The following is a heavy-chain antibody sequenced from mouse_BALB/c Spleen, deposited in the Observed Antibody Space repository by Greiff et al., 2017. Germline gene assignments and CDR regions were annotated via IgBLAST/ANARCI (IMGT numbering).Heavy chain of an antibody. V-gene: IGHV1S34*01. J-gene: IGHJ2*01. CDR2: ISCYNGAT. CDR1: GYSFTGYY. Sequence: LVKPGASVKISCKASGYSFTGYYMHWVKQSHGKSLEWIGYISCYNGATSYNQKFKGKATFTVDTSSSTAYMQCNSLTSEDSAVYYCARPGTGNYFDYWGQGTTLTVSS. D-gene: IGHD3-3*01. CDR3: ARPGTGNYFDY.